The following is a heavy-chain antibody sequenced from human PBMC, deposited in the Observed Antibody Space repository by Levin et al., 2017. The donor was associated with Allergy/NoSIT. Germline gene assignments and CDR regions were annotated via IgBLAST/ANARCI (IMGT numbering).Heavy chain of an antibody. V-gene: IGHV3-23*01. CDR2: IRGSGSST. CDR3: AKVVISGSYYPKLPGLVIGYFDY. D-gene: IGHD3-10*01. J-gene: IGHJ4*02. CDR1: GFTFSSYA. Sequence: HPGGSLRLSCAASGFTFSSYAMSWVRQAPGKGLEWVSAIRGSGSSTYYADFVKGRFTISRDNSKNTLYLQMNSLRAEDTALYYCAKVVISGSYYPKLPGLVIGYFDYWGQGTLVTVSS.